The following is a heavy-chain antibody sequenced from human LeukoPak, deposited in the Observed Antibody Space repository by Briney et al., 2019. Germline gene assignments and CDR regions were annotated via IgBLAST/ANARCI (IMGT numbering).Heavy chain of an antibody. CDR2: IYYSGST. Sequence: PSETLSLTCPVSGGSISSYYWSWIRQPPGKGLEWIGYIYYSGSTNYNPSLKSRVTISVDTSKNQFSLKLSSVTAADTAVYYCASLRDYFDYWGQGTLVTVSS. CDR1: GGSISSYY. CDR3: ASLRDYFDY. V-gene: IGHV4-59*01. D-gene: IGHD5/OR15-5a*01. J-gene: IGHJ4*02.